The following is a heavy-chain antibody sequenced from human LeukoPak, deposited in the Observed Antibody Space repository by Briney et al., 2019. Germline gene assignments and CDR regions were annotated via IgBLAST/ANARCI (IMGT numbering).Heavy chain of an antibody. CDR2: IYYSGST. V-gene: IGHV4-59*01. Sequence: SETLSLTCIVSGGSISSYYWSWIRQPPGKGLEWIGYIYYSGSTNYNPSLKSRVTISVDTSKNQFSLKLSSVTAADTAVYYCARVKVTSYYYYYYYMDVWGKGTTVTVSS. D-gene: IGHD2-21*02. CDR1: GGSISSYY. CDR3: ARVKVTSYYYYYYYMDV. J-gene: IGHJ6*03.